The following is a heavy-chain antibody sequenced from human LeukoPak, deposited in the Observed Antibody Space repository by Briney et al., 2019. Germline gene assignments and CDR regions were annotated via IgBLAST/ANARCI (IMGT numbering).Heavy chain of an antibody. CDR3: ARSSYFDWPKIVDY. V-gene: IGHV5-51*01. CDR2: IYPGDSDT. CDR1: GYSFTSYW. Sequence: GESLQISCQGSGYSFTSYWIGWVRQLPGKGLEWMGIIYPGDSDTRYSPSFQGQVTISADKSISTAYLQWSSLKASDTAMYYCARSSYFDWPKIVDYWGQGTLVTVSS. D-gene: IGHD3-9*01. J-gene: IGHJ4*02.